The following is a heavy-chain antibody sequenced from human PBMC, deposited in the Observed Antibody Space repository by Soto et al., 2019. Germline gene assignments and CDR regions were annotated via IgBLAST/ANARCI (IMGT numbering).Heavy chain of an antibody. CDR2: INPNSGGT. Sequence: GASLKVSCKASGYTFTGYYMHWVRQAPGQGLEWMGWINPNSGGTNYAQKFQGWVTMTRDTSISTAYMELSRLRSDDTAVYYCAREQLVQDYYYYYGMDVWGQGTTVTVSS. D-gene: IGHD6-13*01. J-gene: IGHJ6*02. CDR3: AREQLVQDYYYYYGMDV. V-gene: IGHV1-2*04. CDR1: GYTFTGYY.